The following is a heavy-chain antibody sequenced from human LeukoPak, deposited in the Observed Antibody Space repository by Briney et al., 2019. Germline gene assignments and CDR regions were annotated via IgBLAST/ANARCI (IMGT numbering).Heavy chain of an antibody. V-gene: IGHV3-23*01. Sequence: GGSLRLSCAASGFTFSSYAMSWVRQAPGKGLEWVSAITGSGGRTYYADSVQGRFTISRDNSQNTLYLQMNSLRAEDMAVYYCAKGNGHYYDSSGYAYWGQGTLVTVSS. CDR2: ITGSGGRT. J-gene: IGHJ4*02. D-gene: IGHD3-22*01. CDR1: GFTFSSYA. CDR3: AKGNGHYYDSSGYAY.